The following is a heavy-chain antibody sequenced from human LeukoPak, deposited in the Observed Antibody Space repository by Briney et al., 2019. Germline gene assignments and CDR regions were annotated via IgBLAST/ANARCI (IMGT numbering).Heavy chain of an antibody. J-gene: IGHJ4*02. CDR1: GFTFSSYS. D-gene: IGHD3-22*01. CDR2: ISSSSSYI. V-gene: IGHV3-21*01. CDR3: ARDDDRPDNGLDY. Sequence: PGGSLRLSCAASGFTFSSYSMNWVRQAPGKGLAWVSSISSSSSYIYYADSVKGRFTISRDNAKNSLYLQMNSLRAEDTAVYYCARDDDRPDNGLDYWGQGTLVTVSS.